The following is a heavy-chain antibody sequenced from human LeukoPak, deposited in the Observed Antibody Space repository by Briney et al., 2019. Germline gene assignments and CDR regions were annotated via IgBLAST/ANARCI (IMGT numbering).Heavy chain of an antibody. CDR1: GGSISSYY. J-gene: IGHJ4*02. Sequence: SETLSLTCTVSGGSISSYYWSWIRQPPGKGLEWIGYIYYSGCTNYNPSLKSRVTISVDTSKNQFSLKLSSVTAADTAVYYCARTRGYSYGYGEGGFDYWGQGTLVTVSS. CDR2: IYYSGCT. D-gene: IGHD5-18*01. CDR3: ARTRGYSYGYGEGGFDY. V-gene: IGHV4-59*01.